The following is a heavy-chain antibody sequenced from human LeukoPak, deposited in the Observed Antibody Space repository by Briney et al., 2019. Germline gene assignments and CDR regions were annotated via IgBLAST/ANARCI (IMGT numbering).Heavy chain of an antibody. V-gene: IGHV4-34*01. Sequence: SETLSLTCAVYGGSFSGYYWSWIRQPPGKGLEWIGEINHSGSTNYNPSLKSRVTISVDTSKNQFSLKLSSVTAADTAVYYCARVRYYYDSSGYYCYFDYWGQGTLVTVSS. CDR2: INHSGST. CDR3: ARVRYYYDSSGYYCYFDY. J-gene: IGHJ4*02. D-gene: IGHD3-22*01. CDR1: GGSFSGYY.